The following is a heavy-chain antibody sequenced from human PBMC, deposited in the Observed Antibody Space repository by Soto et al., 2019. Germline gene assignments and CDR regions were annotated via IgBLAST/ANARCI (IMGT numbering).Heavy chain of an antibody. CDR3: ARGSVAGRRFDY. Sequence: QVQLVQSGAEVKKPGASVKVSCKASGYTFTSYYIHWVRQAPGQGLEWMGIINPSGGSTSYAQKFQGRVTMTRNTSTSTVYMELSSLRSEDTAVYYCARGSVAGRRFDYWGQGTLVTVSS. CDR2: INPSGGST. D-gene: IGHD6-19*01. V-gene: IGHV1-46*01. J-gene: IGHJ4*02. CDR1: GYTFTSYY.